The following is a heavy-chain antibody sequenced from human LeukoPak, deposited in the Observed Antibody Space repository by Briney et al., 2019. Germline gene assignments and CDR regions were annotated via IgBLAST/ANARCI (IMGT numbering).Heavy chain of an antibody. V-gene: IGHV3-30*18. Sequence: GGSLRLSCAASGFTFSSYGMHWVRQAPGKGLEWVAVISYDGSNKYYADSVKGRFTISRDNSKNTPYLQMNSLRAEDTAVYYCAKEFRYCSGGSCGTIFDYWGQGTLVTVSS. J-gene: IGHJ4*02. CDR2: ISYDGSNK. CDR1: GFTFSSYG. D-gene: IGHD2-15*01. CDR3: AKEFRYCSGGSCGTIFDY.